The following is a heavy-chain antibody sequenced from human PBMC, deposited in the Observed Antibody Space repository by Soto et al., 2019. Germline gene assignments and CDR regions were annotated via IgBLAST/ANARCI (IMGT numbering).Heavy chain of an antibody. D-gene: IGHD4-17*01. CDR1: GFTFSSYS. V-gene: IGHV3-48*02. CDR2: ISSSSSTI. CDR3: ARDLSEFGLRGHTYYFDY. Sequence: GGSLRLSCAASGFTFSSYSMNWVRQAPGKGLEWVSYISSSSSTIYYADSVKGRFTISRDNAKNSLYLQMNSLRDEDTAVYYCARDLSEFGLRGHTYYFDYWGQGTLVTVSS. J-gene: IGHJ4*02.